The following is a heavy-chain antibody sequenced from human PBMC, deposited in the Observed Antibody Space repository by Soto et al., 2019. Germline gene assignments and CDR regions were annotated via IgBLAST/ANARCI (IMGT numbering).Heavy chain of an antibody. J-gene: IGHJ5*02. CDR1: GYRFTSYW. CDR3: ARKDKSGYFNWFDP. CDR2: IFPSDSDT. Sequence: GESLKSSYRTSGYRFTSYWIAWVRQMPGKGLEWMGIIFPSDSDTIYSPSFQGQFTISADRSTSTVFLQWASLKASDTAVYFCARKDKSGYFNWFDPWGQGTLVTVSS. V-gene: IGHV5-51*01. D-gene: IGHD3-22*01.